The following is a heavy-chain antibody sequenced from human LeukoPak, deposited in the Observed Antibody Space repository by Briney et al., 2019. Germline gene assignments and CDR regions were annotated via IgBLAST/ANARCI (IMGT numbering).Heavy chain of an antibody. CDR2: INHSGST. CDR3: ARGAAILEWLFYGYNWFDP. J-gene: IGHJ5*02. V-gene: IGHV4-34*01. CDR1: GGSFSGYY. Sequence: PSETLSLTCAVYGGSFSGYYWSWIRQPPGKGLEWIGEINHSGSTNYNPSLKSRVTISVDTSKNQFSLKLSSVTAADTAVYYCARGAAILEWLFYGYNWFDPWGQGTLVTVSS. D-gene: IGHD3-3*01.